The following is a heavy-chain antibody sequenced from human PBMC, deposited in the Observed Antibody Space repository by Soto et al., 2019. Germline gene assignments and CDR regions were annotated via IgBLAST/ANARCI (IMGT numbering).Heavy chain of an antibody. CDR2: ISGSGGST. CDR3: ATGTFNFDS. CDR1: GFTFSSYA. V-gene: IGHV3-23*01. J-gene: IGHJ4*02. Sequence: GGSLRLSCAASGFTFSSYAMSWVRQAPGKGLEWVSTISGSGGSTYYADSVKGRFIISRDNSKSTLYLQMSSLRAEGTAVYYCATGTFNFDSWGQGTLVTVSS.